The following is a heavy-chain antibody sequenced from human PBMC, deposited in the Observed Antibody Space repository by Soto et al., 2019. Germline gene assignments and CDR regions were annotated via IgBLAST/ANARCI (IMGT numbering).Heavy chain of an antibody. CDR2: ISYDGSNK. V-gene: IGHV3-30-3*01. CDR3: ARDGKQLVQESYYYGMDV. D-gene: IGHD6-6*01. CDR1: GFTFSSYA. Sequence: GGSLRLSCAASGFTFSSYAMHWVRQAPGKGLEWVAVISYDGSNKYYADSVKGRFTISRDNSKNTLYLQMNSLRAEDTAVYYCARDGKQLVQESYYYGMDVWGQGTTVTVSS. J-gene: IGHJ6*02.